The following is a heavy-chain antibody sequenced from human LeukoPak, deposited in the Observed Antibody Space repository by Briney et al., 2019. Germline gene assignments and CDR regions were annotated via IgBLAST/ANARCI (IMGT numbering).Heavy chain of an antibody. CDR3: ARVQGHPPNGLDI. D-gene: IGHD2-8*01. CDR1: GFTFSSSW. J-gene: IGHJ3*02. CDR2: IKTDGSTT. Sequence: PGGSLRLSCAVSGFTFSSSWMHWVRQAPGKGLVWVSHIKTDGSTTAYADSVKGRFTISRDNAKNTLYLQMNSLRAEDTGVYYCARVQGHPPNGLDIWGQGTMVTVSS. V-gene: IGHV3-74*01.